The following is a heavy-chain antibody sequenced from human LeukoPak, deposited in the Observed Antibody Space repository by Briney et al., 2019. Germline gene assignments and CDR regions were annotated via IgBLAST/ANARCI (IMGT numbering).Heavy chain of an antibody. CDR3: ARGRQYYYGSGSRRSMGYYFDY. D-gene: IGHD3-10*01. V-gene: IGHV4-59*01. CDR2: IHYSGST. Sequence: SETLSLTCTVSGGSISSYYWSWIRQPPGKGLEWIVYIHYSGSTNYNPSLKSRVTISVDTSKNQFSLKLSSVTAADTAVYYCARGRQYYYGSGSRRSMGYYFDYWGQGTLVTVSS. CDR1: GGSISSYY. J-gene: IGHJ4*02.